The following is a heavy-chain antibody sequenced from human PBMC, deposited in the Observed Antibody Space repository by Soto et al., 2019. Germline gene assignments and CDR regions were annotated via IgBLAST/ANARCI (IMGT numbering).Heavy chain of an antibody. D-gene: IGHD6-13*01. CDR1: GFTFSSYA. CDR3: ARERSPYSNSWLASGMHV. Sequence: QVQLVESGGGVVQPGRSLRLSCAASGFTFSSYAMHWVRQAPGKGLEWVAVISYDGSNKYYADSVRVRFTVSRDNCKNALYLQTKGRRAEDTAVYYCARERSPYSNSWLASGMHVRVQGTTDTVSS. CDR2: ISYDGSNK. V-gene: IGHV3-30-3*01. J-gene: IGHJ6*02.